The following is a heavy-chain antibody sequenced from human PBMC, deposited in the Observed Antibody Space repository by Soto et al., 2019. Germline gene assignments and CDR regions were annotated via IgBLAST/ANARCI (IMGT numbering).Heavy chain of an antibody. V-gene: IGHV3-7*04. D-gene: IGHD2-15*01. J-gene: IGHJ4*02. Sequence: EVQLVASGGGLVQPGGSLCLSCTASGFTFNTYWMTWVRQAPGKGLEWVASIKHDGSDSWYVYSVEGRFIASRDNATNSLFLQMDRLRSEDTAVYYCVRVWGYYFDLWGQGTLLTVS. CDR1: GFTFNTYW. CDR3: VRVWGYYFDL. CDR2: IKHDGSDS.